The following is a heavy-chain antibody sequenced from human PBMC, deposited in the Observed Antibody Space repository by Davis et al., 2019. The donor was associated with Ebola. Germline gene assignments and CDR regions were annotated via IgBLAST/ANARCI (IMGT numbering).Heavy chain of an antibody. CDR2: ISGSGGST. D-gene: IGHD3-22*01. V-gene: IGHV3-23*01. CDR1: GFTFSSYA. Sequence: GESLKISCAASGFTFSSYAMPWVRQAPGKGLEWVSAISGSGGSTYYADSVKGRFTISRDNSKNTLYLQMNSLRAEDTAVYYCAKNLRNYYDSSGYYPDAFDIWGQGTMVTVSS. CDR3: AKNLRNYYDSSGYYPDAFDI. J-gene: IGHJ3*02.